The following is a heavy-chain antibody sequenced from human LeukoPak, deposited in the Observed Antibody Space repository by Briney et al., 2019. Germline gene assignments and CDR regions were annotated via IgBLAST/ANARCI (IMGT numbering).Heavy chain of an antibody. CDR3: ATNVEGD. CDR2: IYHSGST. J-gene: IGHJ4*02. Sequence: PSETLSLTCTVSGYSISSGYYWGWIRQPPGKGLEWIGSIYHSGSTNYNPSLKSRVTISVDKSKNQFSLKLSSVTAADTAVYYCATNVEGDWGQGTLVTVSS. D-gene: IGHD3-16*01. CDR1: GYSISSGYY. V-gene: IGHV4-38-2*02.